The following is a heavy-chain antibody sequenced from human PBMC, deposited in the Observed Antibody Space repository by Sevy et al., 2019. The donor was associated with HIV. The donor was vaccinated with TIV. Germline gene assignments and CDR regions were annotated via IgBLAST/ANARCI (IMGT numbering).Heavy chain of an antibody. V-gene: IGHV4-38-2*01. CDR1: GYSISSGYY. CDR3: ARRSVDGSRYY. J-gene: IGHJ4*02. CDR2: IYHSGST. D-gene: IGHD1-26*01. Sequence: SETLSLTCAVSGYSISSGYYWGWTRQPPGKGLEWIGSIYHSGSTYYNPSLKSRVTISVDTSKNQFSLKLSSVTAADTAVYYCARRSVDGSRYYWGQGTLVTVSS.